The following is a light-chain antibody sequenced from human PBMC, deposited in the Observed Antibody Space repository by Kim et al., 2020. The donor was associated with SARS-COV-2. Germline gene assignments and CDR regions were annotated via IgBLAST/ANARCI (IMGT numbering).Light chain of an antibody. V-gene: IGLV2-14*03. CDR1: SADVGNNSY. J-gene: IGLJ1*01. CDR2: DVN. CDR3: DSYIRSSAFEV. Sequence: HSITIASPGNSADVGNNSYFSCYQHHPGKAPKLMIYDVNKRPSGVSHRFSGSKSGNTASLTISGLQGEDEADYYCDSYIRSSAFEVFGTGTQLTVL.